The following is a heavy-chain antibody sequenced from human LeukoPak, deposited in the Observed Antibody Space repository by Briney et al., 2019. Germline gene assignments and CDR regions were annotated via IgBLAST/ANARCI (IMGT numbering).Heavy chain of an antibody. CDR3: ARDYSSGWFSAYYYYMDV. D-gene: IGHD6-19*01. CDR2: INHSGST. Sequence: SETLSLTCAVYGGSFSGYYWSWIRQPPGKGLEWIGEINHSGSTNYNPSLKSRVTMSVDTSKNQFSLNLSSVTAADTAVYYCARDYSSGWFSAYYYYMDVWGKGTTVTISS. CDR1: GGSFSGYY. V-gene: IGHV4-34*01. J-gene: IGHJ6*03.